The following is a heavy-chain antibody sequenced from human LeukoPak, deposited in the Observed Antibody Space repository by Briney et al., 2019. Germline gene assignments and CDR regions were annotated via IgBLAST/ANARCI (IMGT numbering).Heavy chain of an antibody. D-gene: IGHD6-13*01. CDR2: INPNSGGT. Sequence: ASVKVSCKASGYTFTSYGISWVRQAPGQGLEWMGWINPNSGGTNYAQKFQGRVTMTRDTSISTAYMELSRLRSDDTAVYYCARVSSWYGDAFDIWGQGTMVTVSS. CDR1: GYTFTSYG. J-gene: IGHJ3*02. V-gene: IGHV1-2*02. CDR3: ARVSSWYGDAFDI.